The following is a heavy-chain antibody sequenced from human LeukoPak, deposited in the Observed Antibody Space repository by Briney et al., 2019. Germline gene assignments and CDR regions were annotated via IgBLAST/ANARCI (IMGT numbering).Heavy chain of an antibody. CDR3: ASSLNYDILTGYTKDDAFDI. Sequence: ASVKVSCKASGYTFTSYGISWVRQATGQGLEWMGWMNPNSGNTGYAQKFQGRVTMARNTSISTAYMELSSLRSEDTAVYYCASSLNYDILTGYTKDDAFDIWGQGTMVTVSS. J-gene: IGHJ3*02. CDR2: MNPNSGNT. CDR1: GYTFTSYG. V-gene: IGHV1-8*02. D-gene: IGHD3-9*01.